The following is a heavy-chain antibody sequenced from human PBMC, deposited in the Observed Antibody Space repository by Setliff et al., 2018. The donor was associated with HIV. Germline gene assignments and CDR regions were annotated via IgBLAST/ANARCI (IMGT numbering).Heavy chain of an antibody. Sequence: GGSLRLSCVASGFTFGDYYMGWFRQAPGKGLEWVGRIKSKINGGTTDHAAPLKGRFTISRDDSKNTLYLQMNSLKTEDTAVYYCAYYRDSTVHQDYWGQGTL. CDR1: GFTFGDYY. V-gene: IGHV3-15*01. D-gene: IGHD3-16*02. CDR2: IKSKINGGTT. CDR3: AYYRDSTVHQDY. J-gene: IGHJ4*02.